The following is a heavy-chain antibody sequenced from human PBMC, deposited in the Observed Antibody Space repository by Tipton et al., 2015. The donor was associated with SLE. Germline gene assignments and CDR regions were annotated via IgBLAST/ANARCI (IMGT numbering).Heavy chain of an antibody. V-gene: IGHV3-48*03. CDR1: GFTFSSDE. Sequence: SLRLSCAASGFTFSSDEMNWVRPSPWKGLEWVSYISSSGSTIYYADSVKGRFTISRDNAKNSLYLQMNSLRAADTAVYYCAREEDIVLVVYAQDFYGMVVWGKGTTVTVSS. J-gene: IGHJ6*04. D-gene: IGHD2-8*02. CDR2: ISSSGSTI. CDR3: AREEDIVLVVYAQDFYGMVV.